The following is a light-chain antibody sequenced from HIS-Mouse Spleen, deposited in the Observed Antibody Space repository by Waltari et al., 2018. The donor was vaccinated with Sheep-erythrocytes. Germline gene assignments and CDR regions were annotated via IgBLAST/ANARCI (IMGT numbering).Light chain of an antibody. Sequence: QSALTQPRPVSGSTGQSVTISCTGTSSEVGGYNYVSWYQQHPGKAPKLMIYGVSKRPSGVPDRFSGSKSGNTASLTISGLQAEDEADYYCSSYAGSYTYVFGTGTKVTVL. J-gene: IGLJ1*01. CDR1: SSEVGGYNY. CDR2: GVS. V-gene: IGLV2-11*01. CDR3: SSYAGSYTYV.